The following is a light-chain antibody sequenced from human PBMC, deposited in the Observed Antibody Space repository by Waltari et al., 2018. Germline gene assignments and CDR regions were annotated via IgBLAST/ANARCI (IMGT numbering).Light chain of an antibody. J-gene: IGKJ4*01. CDR2: YTS. Sequence: DIVLTQSPAILSRSPGERASLPCRASQSVTNYLAWYQQKPGQAPRLLIYYTSNRATGIPARFSGIGFATDFTLTISSLEPDDFAVYYFQQRRNWPLTFVGGTKVEIK. V-gene: IGKV3-11*01. CDR1: QSVTNY. CDR3: QQRRNWPLT.